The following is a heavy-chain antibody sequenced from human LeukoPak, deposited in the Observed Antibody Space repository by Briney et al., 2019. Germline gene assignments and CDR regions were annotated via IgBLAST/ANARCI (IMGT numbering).Heavy chain of an antibody. CDR3: ARGSRQIVVVILDY. D-gene: IGHD2-21*01. Sequence: SETMSLTCAVYGGSFSGYYWSWIRQPPGKGLEWIGEINHSGSTNYNPSLKSRVTISVDTSKNQFSLKLSSVTAADTAVYYCARGSRQIVVVILDYWGQGTLVTVSS. J-gene: IGHJ4*02. V-gene: IGHV4-34*01. CDR1: GGSFSGYY. CDR2: INHSGST.